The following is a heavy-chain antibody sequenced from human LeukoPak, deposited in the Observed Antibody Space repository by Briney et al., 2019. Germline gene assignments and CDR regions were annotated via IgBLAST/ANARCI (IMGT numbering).Heavy chain of an antibody. D-gene: IGHD1-26*01. J-gene: IGHJ4*02. CDR2: ISGSGGST. V-gene: IGHV3-23*01. CDR3: AKDPSGSYYDWYYFDY. CDR1: GFTFSSYA. Sequence: GGSLRLSCAASGFTFSSYAMSWVRQAPGKGLEWVSAISGSGGSTYYADSAKGRFTISRDNSKNTLYLQMNSLRAEDTAVYYCAKDPSGSYYDWYYFDYWGQGTLVTVSS.